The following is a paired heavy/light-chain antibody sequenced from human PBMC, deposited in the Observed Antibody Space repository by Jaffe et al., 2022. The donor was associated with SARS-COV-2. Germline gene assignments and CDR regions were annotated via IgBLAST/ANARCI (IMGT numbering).Light chain of an antibody. CDR2: VTN. CDR3: QSYDSSLSAWV. CDR1: SSNIGTGYD. J-gene: IGLJ3*02. Sequence: QSVLTQPPSVSGAPGQRVTISCTGSSSNIGTGYDVHWYQHLPGTAPKLLIYVTNNRPSGVPDRFSGSKSGTSASLAITGLQAEDEANYYCQSYDSSLSAWVFGGGTKLTVL. V-gene: IGLV1-40*01.
Heavy chain of an antibody. CDR1: GGSISSSRDY. CDR3: ARRSDWFDP. D-gene: IGHD2-15*01. CDR2: IYHSGTT. V-gene: IGHV4-39*01. Sequence: QVQLQESGPGLVKPSETLSLSCTVSGGSISSSRDYWGWIRQPPGKGLEWIASIYHSGTTSYNPSLKSRVTISVDTSKNQFSLKLRSVTAADTAMYYCARRSDWFDPWGQGTLVTVSS. J-gene: IGHJ5*02.